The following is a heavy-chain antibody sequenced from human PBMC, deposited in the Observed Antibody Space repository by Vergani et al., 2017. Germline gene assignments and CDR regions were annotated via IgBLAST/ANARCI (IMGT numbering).Heavy chain of an antibody. CDR3: TAGITNLDY. CDR2: IRSKAYGGTT. Sequence: EVQLVESGGGLVQPGRSLRLSCTASGFTFGDYAMSWVRQAPGKGLEWVGFIRSKAYGGTTEYAASVKGRFTISRDDSKSIAYLQMKSLKTEDTAVYYCTAGITNLDYWGQGTLVTVSS. CDR1: GFTFGDYA. V-gene: IGHV3-49*04. J-gene: IGHJ4*02. D-gene: IGHD5-24*01.